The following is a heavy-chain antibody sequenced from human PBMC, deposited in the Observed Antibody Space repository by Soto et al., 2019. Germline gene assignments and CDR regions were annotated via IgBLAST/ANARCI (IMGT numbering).Heavy chain of an antibody. J-gene: IGHJ6*02. V-gene: IGHV3-33*01. CDR2: IWYDGSNK. CDR3: ARDRLGRGIQLWYAYYYYNGMDV. D-gene: IGHD5-18*01. Sequence: QVQLVESGGGVVQPGRSLRLSCAASGFTFSSYGMHWVRQAPGKGLEWVAVIWYDGSNKYYADSVKGRFTISRDNSKNTLYLQMNSLRAEDTAVYYCARDRLGRGIQLWYAYYYYNGMDVWGQGTTVTVSS. CDR1: GFTFSSYG.